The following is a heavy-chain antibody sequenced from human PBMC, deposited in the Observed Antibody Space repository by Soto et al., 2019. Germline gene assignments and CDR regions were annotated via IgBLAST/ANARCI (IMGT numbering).Heavy chain of an antibody. J-gene: IGHJ4*02. CDR3: ARGTVHFDY. Sequence: QVQLVESGGGVVQPGRSLRLSCAASGLTFSSYGMHWVRQAPGKGLEWVAVIWDDGSNKYYADSVKGRFTISRDNSKNTLYLQMNSLRAEDTAVYYCARGTVHFDYWGQGTLVTVSS. CDR2: IWDDGSNK. V-gene: IGHV3-33*01. D-gene: IGHD4-17*01. CDR1: GLTFSSYG.